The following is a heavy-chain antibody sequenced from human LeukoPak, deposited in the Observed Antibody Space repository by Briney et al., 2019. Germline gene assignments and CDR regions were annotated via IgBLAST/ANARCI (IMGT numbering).Heavy chain of an antibody. CDR2: INPNSGAT. CDR1: GYSFTSYY. V-gene: IGHV1-2*02. J-gene: IGHJ3*02. CDR3: ARDLPRGVVTHAFDI. Sequence: ASVKVSCKASGYSFTSYYMHWVRQAPGQGLEWMGWINPNSGATNYAQKFQGRVTMTRDTSISTAYMELSRLRSDDTAVYYRARDLPRGVVTHAFDIWGQGTMVTVSS. D-gene: IGHD3-22*01.